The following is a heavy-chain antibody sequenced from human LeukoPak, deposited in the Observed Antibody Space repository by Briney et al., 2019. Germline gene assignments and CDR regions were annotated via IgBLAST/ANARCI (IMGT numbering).Heavy chain of an antibody. D-gene: IGHD3-22*01. CDR3: TTEYYYDSSGSLFYFDC. CDR2: IKSASDGGTT. V-gene: IGHV3-15*01. J-gene: IGHJ4*02. Sequence: GGSLRLSCTASGLTFTNAWMTWVRQAPGKGLVWVGRIKSASDGGTTDYAAPVKGRFTISRDDSKNTLYLQMDSLNSGDSAVYYCTTEYYYDSSGSLFYFDCWGQGSLVTVSS. CDR1: GLTFTNAW.